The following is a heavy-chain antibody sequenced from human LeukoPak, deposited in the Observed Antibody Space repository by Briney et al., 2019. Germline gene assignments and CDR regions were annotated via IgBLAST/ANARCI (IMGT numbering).Heavy chain of an antibody. CDR2: IYYSGST. V-gene: IGHV4-39*07. J-gene: IGHJ3*02. Sequence: SETLSLTCTVSGGSISSYYWGWIRQPPGKGLEWIGSIYYSGSTYYNPSLKSRVTISVDTSKNQFSLKLSSVTAADTAVYYCARVPHYYDSSGYYTPSAFDIWGQGTMVTVSS. D-gene: IGHD3-22*01. CDR1: GGSISSYY. CDR3: ARVPHYYDSSGYYTPSAFDI.